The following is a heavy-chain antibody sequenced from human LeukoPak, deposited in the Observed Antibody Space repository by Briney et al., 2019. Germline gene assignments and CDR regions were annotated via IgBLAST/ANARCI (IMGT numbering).Heavy chain of an antibody. J-gene: IGHJ6*02. Sequence: GESLKISCKGSGYSFTSYWIGWVRQIPGKGLGWMGIIYPGDSDTRYSPSFQGQVTISADKSISTANLQWSSLKASDTAMYYCARPLSPWKSHYGMDVWGQGTTVTVSS. CDR2: IYPGDSDT. D-gene: IGHD1-1*01. CDR1: GYSFTSYW. V-gene: IGHV5-51*01. CDR3: ARPLSPWKSHYGMDV.